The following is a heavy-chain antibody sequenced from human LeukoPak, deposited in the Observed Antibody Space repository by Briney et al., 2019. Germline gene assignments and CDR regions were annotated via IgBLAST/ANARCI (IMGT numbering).Heavy chain of an antibody. D-gene: IGHD3-16*01. CDR3: AKAPLGELTHHYFDY. V-gene: IGHV3-53*05. J-gene: IGHJ4*02. CDR1: GFTVSSNY. Sequence: GGSLRLSCAASGFTVSSNYMSWVRQAPGKGLEWVSVIYSGGSTYYADSVKGRFTISRDNAKNSLYLQMNSLRAEDTALYYCAKAPLGELTHHYFDYWGQGTLVTVSS. CDR2: IYSGGST.